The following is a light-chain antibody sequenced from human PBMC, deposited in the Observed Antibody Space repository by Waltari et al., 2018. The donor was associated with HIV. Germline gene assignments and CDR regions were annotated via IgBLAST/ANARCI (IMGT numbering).Light chain of an antibody. J-gene: IGLJ2*01. CDR1: ALPKQY. CDR2: KDS. CDR3: QSADSSGTYVL. V-gene: IGLV3-25*03. Sequence: SYELTQPPSVSVSPGQTARVTCSGDALPKQYAYWDQRKPGQAPVLLIDKDSERPSGIPERFSGSSSGTTGTLTISGVQAEDEADYYCQSADSSGTYVLFGGGTKLTVL.